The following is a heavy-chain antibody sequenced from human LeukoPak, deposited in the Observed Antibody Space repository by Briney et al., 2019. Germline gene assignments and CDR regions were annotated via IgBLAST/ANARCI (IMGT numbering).Heavy chain of an antibody. Sequence: SETLSLTCAVYGGSFSGYYWSWIRQPPGKGLEWIGEINHSGSTNYNPSLKSRVTISVDTSKNQFSLKLSSVTAADTAVYYCARAPRYYYGSSGYYHYFDYWGQGTLVTVSS. CDR3: ARAPRYYYGSSGYYHYFDY. D-gene: IGHD3-22*01. CDR2: INHSGST. CDR1: GGSFSGYY. J-gene: IGHJ4*02. V-gene: IGHV4-34*01.